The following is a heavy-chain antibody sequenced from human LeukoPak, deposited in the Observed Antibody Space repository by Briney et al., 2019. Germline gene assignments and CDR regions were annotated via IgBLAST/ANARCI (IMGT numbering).Heavy chain of an antibody. V-gene: IGHV4-59*01. Sequence: PSETLSLTCTVSGGSISSYSWTWIRQPRGKGLEWIGSIYYSGSTNYNPSLKSRVTISVDTSKNQFSLKLSSVTAADTAVYYCVRDRVLGAFDIWGQGTMVTVSS. CDR1: GGSISSYS. D-gene: IGHD3-16*01. J-gene: IGHJ3*02. CDR3: VRDRVLGAFDI. CDR2: IYYSGST.